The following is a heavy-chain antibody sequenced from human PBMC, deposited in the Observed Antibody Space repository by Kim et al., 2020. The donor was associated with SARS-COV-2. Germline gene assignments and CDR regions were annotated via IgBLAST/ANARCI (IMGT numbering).Heavy chain of an antibody. CDR2: ISGSGGTT. CDR3: AKDIRDVMAAAGFDY. J-gene: IGHJ4*02. D-gene: IGHD6-13*01. CDR1: GFTFSSYA. V-gene: IGHV3-23*01. Sequence: GGSLRLSCAASGFTFSSYAMSWVRQAPGKGLEWVSAISGSGGTTYYAASVKGRFTISRDNSKNTLNLQMNSLRAEDTAVYYCAKDIRDVMAAAGFDYWGQGTLVTVSS.